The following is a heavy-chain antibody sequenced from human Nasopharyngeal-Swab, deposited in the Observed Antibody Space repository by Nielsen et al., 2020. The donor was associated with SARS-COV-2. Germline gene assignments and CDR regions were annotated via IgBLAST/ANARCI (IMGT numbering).Heavy chain of an antibody. Sequence: SETLSLTCSVSGASIGSGSHYWTWIRQPPGKGLEWIGYIYYSGSIHYNPSLKSRVTISLDTSKNQFSLRLSSLTAADTAVYYCARGAEYSYGYYAFDIWGPGTMVTVSS. J-gene: IGHJ3*02. CDR2: IYYSGSI. V-gene: IGHV4-61*01. CDR3: ARGAEYSYGYYAFDI. D-gene: IGHD5-18*01. CDR1: GASIGSGSHY.